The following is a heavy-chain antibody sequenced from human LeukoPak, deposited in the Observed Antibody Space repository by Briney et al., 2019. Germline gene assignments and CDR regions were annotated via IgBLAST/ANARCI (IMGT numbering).Heavy chain of an antibody. J-gene: IGHJ4*02. CDR3: ARRLPYGSGSFDY. V-gene: IGHV1-69*01. CDR1: GGTFSGYA. CDR2: IIPIFGTA. D-gene: IGHD3-10*01. Sequence: GSSVKVSCKASGGTFSGYAISWVRQAPGQGLEWMGGIIPIFGTANYAQKFQGRVTITADESTSTAYMELSSLRSEDTAVYYCARRLPYGSGSFDYWGQGTLVTVSS.